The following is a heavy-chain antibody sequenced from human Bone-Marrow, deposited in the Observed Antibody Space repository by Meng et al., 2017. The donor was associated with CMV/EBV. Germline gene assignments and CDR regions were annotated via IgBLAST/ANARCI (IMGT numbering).Heavy chain of an antibody. CDR3: ARDQQTSLAY. CDR2: INPNGGTT. CDR1: GYTFSDFY. V-gene: IGHV1-46*01. Sequence: ASVKVSCKASGYTFSDFYMYWVRQAPGQGLEWMGKINPNGGTTRYAQKFQGRVTITRDTSTTTVYMELSSLRSDDTAVYYCARDQQTSLAYWGQGTLVTVSS. J-gene: IGHJ4*02. D-gene: IGHD2-21*01.